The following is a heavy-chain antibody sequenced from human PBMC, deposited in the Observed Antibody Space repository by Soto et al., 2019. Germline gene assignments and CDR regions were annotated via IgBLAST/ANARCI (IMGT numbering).Heavy chain of an antibody. CDR1: GFSFSGSA. CDR2: ISASGGNT. CDR3: ARGRDGYYPLGAY. D-gene: IGHD1-26*01. V-gene: IGHV3-23*01. Sequence: VQLLESGGGLVQPGGSLRLSCAASGFSFSGSAFSWVRQAPGKGLEWVSAISASGGNTYYADSVKGRFTIFRDNSKNTLFLQMNFLRAEDTAVYYCARGRDGYYPLGAYWGQGTSVTVSS. J-gene: IGHJ4*02.